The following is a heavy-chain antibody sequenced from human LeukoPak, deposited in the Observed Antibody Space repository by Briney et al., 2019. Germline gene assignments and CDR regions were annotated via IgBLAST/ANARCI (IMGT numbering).Heavy chain of an antibody. V-gene: IGHV4-39*01. CDR3: ARPSIDYGDYVHYFDR. CDR2: IYYSGST. Sequence: PSETLSLTCTVSGGSISSSSYYWGWIRQPPGKGLEWIGSIYYSGSTYYNPSLKSRVTISVDTSKNQFSLKLSSVTAADTAVYYCARPSIDYGDYVHYFDRWGQGTLVTVSS. J-gene: IGHJ4*02. CDR1: GGSISSSSYY. D-gene: IGHD4-17*01.